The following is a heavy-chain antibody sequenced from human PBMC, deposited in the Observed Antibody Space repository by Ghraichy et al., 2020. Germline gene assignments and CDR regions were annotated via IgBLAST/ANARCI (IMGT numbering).Heavy chain of an antibody. CDR3: AKERDTSGYYSFRGDYYGMDV. Sequence: GGSLRLSCVASGFAFNNYWMTWVRQAPGKGLEGVAVTSYDGSNKFYGGSVQGRFTISRDNSKNTLYLQMNYLRPEDTAVYYCAKERDTSGYYSFRGDYYGMDVWGQGTTVTVSS. V-gene: IGHV3-30*18. D-gene: IGHD3-22*01. J-gene: IGHJ6*02. CDR2: TSYDGSNK. CDR1: GFAFNNYW.